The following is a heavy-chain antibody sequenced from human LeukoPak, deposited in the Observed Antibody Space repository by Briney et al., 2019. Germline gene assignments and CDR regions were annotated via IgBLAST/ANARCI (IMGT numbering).Heavy chain of an antibody. CDR2: IYTSGST. CDR3: ARDLAPRYPAAIYYYGMDV. Sequence: SETLSLTCTVSGGSISSYYWSWIRQPAGKGLEWIGRIYTSGSTNYNPSLKSRVTMSVDTSKNQFSLKLSSVTAADTAVYYCARDLAPRYPAAIYYYGMDVWGQGTTVTVSS. CDR1: GGSISSYY. J-gene: IGHJ6*02. D-gene: IGHD2-2*01. V-gene: IGHV4-4*07.